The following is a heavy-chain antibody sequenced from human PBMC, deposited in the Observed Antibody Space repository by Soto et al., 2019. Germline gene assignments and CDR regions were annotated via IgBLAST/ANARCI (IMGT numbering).Heavy chain of an antibody. CDR2: TYYRSKWYN. CDR3: ARGRDSAFDI. J-gene: IGHJ3*02. CDR1: GDSVSSNSAA. Sequence: SQTLSLTCAISGDSVSSNSAAWNWIRQSPLRGLEWLGRTYYRSKWYNDYAVSVESRIVINPDTSKNQFSLQLNYVTPEDTAVYYCARGRDSAFDIWGQGTIVTVSS. V-gene: IGHV6-1*01.